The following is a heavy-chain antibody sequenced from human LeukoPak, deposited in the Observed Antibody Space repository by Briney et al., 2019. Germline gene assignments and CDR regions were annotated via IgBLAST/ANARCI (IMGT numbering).Heavy chain of an antibody. CDR3: ARATVAAAAPGGY. V-gene: IGHV4-59*12. J-gene: IGHJ4*02. D-gene: IGHD6-13*01. CDR2: IYYSGST. Sequence: SETLSLTCTVSGGSISSYYWSWIRQPPGKGLEWIGYIYYSGSTNYNPSLKSRVTISVDTSKNQFSLRLSSVTAADTAVYYCARATVAAAAPGGYWGQGTLVTVSS. CDR1: GGSISSYY.